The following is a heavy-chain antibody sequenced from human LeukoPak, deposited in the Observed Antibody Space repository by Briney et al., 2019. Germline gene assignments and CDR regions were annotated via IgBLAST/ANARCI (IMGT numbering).Heavy chain of an antibody. CDR2: IYYSGST. CDR3: ARVAGLYGSGNYFGSRYYHMDV. CDR1: GGSISSYY. D-gene: IGHD3-10*01. V-gene: IGHV4-59*12. Sequence: SETLSLTCTVSGGSISSYYWSWIRQPPGKGLEWIGYIYYSGSTNYNPSLKSRVTISVDTSKNEFSLKLSSVTAADTAVYYCARVAGLYGSGNYFGSRYYHMDVWGQGTTVTVSS. J-gene: IGHJ6*02.